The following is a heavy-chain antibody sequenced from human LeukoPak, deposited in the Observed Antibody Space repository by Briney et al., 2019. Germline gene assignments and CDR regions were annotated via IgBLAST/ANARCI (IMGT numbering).Heavy chain of an antibody. D-gene: IGHD3-22*01. CDR2: IWYDGSNR. V-gene: IGHV3-33*01. CDR1: GFTFGSYG. Sequence: TGGSLRLSCAASGFTFGSYGIHWVRQAPGKGLEWVALIWYDGSNRYYVDSVKGRFTISRDNSKKTVYLQMNSLRAEDTAVYYCARGLYYYDSSGYWFDYWGQGTLVTVSS. J-gene: IGHJ4*02. CDR3: ARGLYYYDSSGYWFDY.